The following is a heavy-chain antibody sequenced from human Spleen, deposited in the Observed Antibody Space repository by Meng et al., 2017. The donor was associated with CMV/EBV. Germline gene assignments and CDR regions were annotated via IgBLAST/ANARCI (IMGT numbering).Heavy chain of an antibody. D-gene: IGHD3-22*01. CDR1: GITFSTSS. CDR2: ISSGSSYI. Sequence: GGSLRLSCAASGITFSTSSMNWVRQAPGRGLEWVSPISSGSSYIYYADSVEGRFTISRDNAKNSLYLQMNSLRAEDTAVYYRARDYSETGGNDYWGQGTQVTVSS. J-gene: IGHJ4*02. V-gene: IGHV3-21*01. CDR3: ARDYSETGGNDY.